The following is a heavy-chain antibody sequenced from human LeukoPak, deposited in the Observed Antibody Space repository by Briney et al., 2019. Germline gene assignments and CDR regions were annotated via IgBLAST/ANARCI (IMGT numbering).Heavy chain of an antibody. Sequence: SETLSLTCTVSGGSISSFYWSWIRQPPGKGLEWIGYLYDSVSPNYNPSLKSRVTISVDTSKNQFSLKLTSVTAADTAVYYCARGGNLYYYDSSGYCFDYWGQGTLVTVSS. J-gene: IGHJ4*02. CDR3: ARGGNLYYYDSSGYCFDY. CDR2: LYDSVSP. D-gene: IGHD3-22*01. CDR1: GGSISSFY. V-gene: IGHV4-59*01.